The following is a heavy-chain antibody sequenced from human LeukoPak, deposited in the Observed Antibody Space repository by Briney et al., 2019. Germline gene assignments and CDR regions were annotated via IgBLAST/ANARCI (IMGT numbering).Heavy chain of an antibody. CDR3: ARGPGITVILAANRYLDL. V-gene: IGHV1-2*02. D-gene: IGHD3-22*01. CDR1: GYTFTGYY. J-gene: IGHJ2*01. Sequence: ASVKVSCKASGYTFTGYYMHWVRQAPGQVPAWMGWINPNSGGTNFAQKFQGRVTMTRDTSISTAYMELSSLRSDDTAVYYCARGPGITVILAANRYLDLWGRGTLVTVFS. CDR2: INPNSGGT.